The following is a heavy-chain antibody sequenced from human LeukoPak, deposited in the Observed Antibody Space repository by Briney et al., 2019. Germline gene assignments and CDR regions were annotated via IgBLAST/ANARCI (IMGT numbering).Heavy chain of an antibody. CDR3: AIYGDLANWFDP. CDR1: GYTFTDYA. D-gene: IGHD4-17*01. Sequence: ASVKVSCKASGYTFTDYALHWVRQAPGQRLEWMGWISPDNGNIKYSQNFQGRVTITRDTSASTAYMELRSLRSDDTAVYYCAIYGDLANWFDPWGQGTLVTVSS. CDR2: ISPDNGNI. J-gene: IGHJ5*02. V-gene: IGHV1-3*01.